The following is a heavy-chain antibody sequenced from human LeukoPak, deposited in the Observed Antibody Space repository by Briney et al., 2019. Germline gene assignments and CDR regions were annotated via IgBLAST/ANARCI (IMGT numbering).Heavy chain of an antibody. V-gene: IGHV3-53*04. Sequence: PGGSLRLSCAASGFTVSSNYMSWVRQAPGKGLEWVSGIYSGGSTYYADSVKGRFTISRHDSKNTLYLQMNSLRAEDTPVYYCASPYSGDYYYYGMDVWGQGTTVTVYS. D-gene: IGHD2-15*01. CDR3: ASPYSGDYYYYGMDV. J-gene: IGHJ6*02. CDR1: GFTVSSNY. CDR2: IYSGGST.